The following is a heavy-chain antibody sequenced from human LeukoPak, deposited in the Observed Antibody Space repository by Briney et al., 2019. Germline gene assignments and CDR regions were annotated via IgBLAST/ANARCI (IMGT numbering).Heavy chain of an antibody. Sequence: GGSLRLSCAASGFTFSSYNINWVRQAPGKGLEWVSSISSSSSYIYYADSVKGRFTISRDNAKNSLYLQMNSLRAEDTAVYYRARVGLQPGAFDIWGQGTMVTVSS. CDR3: ARVGLQPGAFDI. V-gene: IGHV3-21*01. CDR1: GFTFSSYN. CDR2: ISSSSSYI. D-gene: IGHD5-18*01. J-gene: IGHJ3*02.